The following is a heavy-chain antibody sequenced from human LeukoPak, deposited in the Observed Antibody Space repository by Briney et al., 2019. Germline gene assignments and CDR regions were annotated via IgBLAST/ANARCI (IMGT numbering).Heavy chain of an antibody. J-gene: IGHJ4*02. D-gene: IGHD3-10*01. V-gene: IGHV4-59*01. CDR1: GGSISSYY. CDR3: ARGRPVLWFGELSLSDYFDY. CDR2: IYYSGST. Sequence: SETLSLTCTVSGGSISSYYWGWIRQPPGKGLEWIGSIYYSGSTNYNPSLKSRVTISVDTSKNQFSLKLSSVTAADTAVYYCARGRPVLWFGELSLSDYFDYWGQGTLVTVSS.